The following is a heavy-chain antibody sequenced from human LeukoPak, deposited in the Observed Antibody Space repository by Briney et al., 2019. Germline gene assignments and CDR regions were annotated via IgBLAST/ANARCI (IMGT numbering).Heavy chain of an antibody. J-gene: IGHJ4*02. CDR3: ARAVRAHPPADF. CDR1: GFSFSSYW. CDR2: INSDDSST. D-gene: IGHD3-3*01. Sequence: GGSLRLSCAASGFSFSSYWMHWVRQAPGKGLEWVSRINSDDSSTTYADSVKGRSSISRDNAKNTLYLHMSSLRAEDTGVYYCARAVRAHPPADFWGQGTLVTVSS. V-gene: IGHV3-74*01.